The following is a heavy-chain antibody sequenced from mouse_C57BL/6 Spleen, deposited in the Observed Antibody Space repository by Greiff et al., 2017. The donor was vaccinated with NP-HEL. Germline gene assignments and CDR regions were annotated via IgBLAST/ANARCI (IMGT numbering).Heavy chain of an antibody. D-gene: IGHD2-4*01. CDR2: IYPGDGDT. J-gene: IGHJ2*01. CDR3: ARKHDYGFDY. V-gene: IGHV1-82*01. Sequence: VQLQQSGPELVKPGASVKISCKASGYAFSSSWMNWVKQRPGKGLEWIGRIYPGDGDTNYNGKFKGKATLTADKSSSTAYMQLSSLTSEDSAVYFCARKHDYGFDYWGQGTTLTVSS. CDR1: GYAFSSSW.